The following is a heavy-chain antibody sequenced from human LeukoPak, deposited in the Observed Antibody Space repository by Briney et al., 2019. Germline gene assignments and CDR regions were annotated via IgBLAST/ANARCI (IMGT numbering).Heavy chain of an antibody. Sequence: AXVKVSCKASGYTFTGYYMHWVRQAPGQGLDWIGCINPNSGGTNYAQNFQGRVTMTRDTSISTAYMELSRLRSDDTAVYYCARAKSYLWGQGTLVTVSS. CDR3: ARAKSYL. V-gene: IGHV1-2*02. CDR2: INPNSGGT. J-gene: IGHJ4*02. CDR1: GYTFTGYY. D-gene: IGHD5-18*01.